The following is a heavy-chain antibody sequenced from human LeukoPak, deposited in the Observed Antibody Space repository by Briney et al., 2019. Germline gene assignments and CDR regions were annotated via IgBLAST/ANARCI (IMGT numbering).Heavy chain of an antibody. D-gene: IGHD5-18*01. CDR2: ISYDGSNK. CDR3: PVLRGTTSYGYDFDY. Sequence: GGSLRLSCAASGFTFSSYAMHWVRQAPGKGLEWVAVISYDGSNKYYADSVKGRFTISRDNSKNTLYLQMNSLRAEDTAVYYCPVLRGTTSYGYDFDYWGQGTLVTVSS. CDR1: GFTFSSYA. J-gene: IGHJ4*02. V-gene: IGHV3-30-3*01.